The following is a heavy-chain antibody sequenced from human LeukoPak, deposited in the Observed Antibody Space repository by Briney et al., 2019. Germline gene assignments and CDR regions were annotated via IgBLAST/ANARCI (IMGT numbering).Heavy chain of an antibody. V-gene: IGHV1-69*01. CDR3: ARDAIGSGSLDAFDI. J-gene: IGHJ3*02. CDR1: GGTFSSYA. D-gene: IGHD3-10*01. CDR2: IIPIFGTA. Sequence: SVKVSCKASGGTFSSYAISWVRQAPGQGLEWMGGIIPIFGTANYAQKFQGRVTITADESMSTAHMELSSLRSEDTAVYYCARDAIGSGSLDAFDIWGQGTMVTVSS.